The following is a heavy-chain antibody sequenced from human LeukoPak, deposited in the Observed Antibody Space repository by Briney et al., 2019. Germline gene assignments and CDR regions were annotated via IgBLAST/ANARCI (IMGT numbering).Heavy chain of an antibody. CDR1: GYTFTTYG. Sequence: GASVKVSCKASGYTFTTYGINWVRQAPGQGLEWMGWISAYNGNTNYAQNLQGRVTLTTDTSASTAYMELRSLRSDDTAVYYCARASYYFDYWGQGTLVTVSS. CDR3: ARASYYFDY. CDR2: ISAYNGNT. V-gene: IGHV1-18*01. D-gene: IGHD6-6*01. J-gene: IGHJ4*02.